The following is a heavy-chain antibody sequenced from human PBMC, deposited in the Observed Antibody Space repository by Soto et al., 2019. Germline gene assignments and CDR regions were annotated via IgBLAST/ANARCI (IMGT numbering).Heavy chain of an antibody. D-gene: IGHD2-21*01. V-gene: IGHV1-18*04. CDR1: GYTFTSYG. CDR2: ISAYNGNT. J-gene: IGHJ6*02. Sequence: ASVKVFCKASGYTFTSYGISWVRQAPGQGLEWMGWISAYNGNTNYAQKLQGRVTMTTDTSTSTAYMELRSLRSDDTAVYYCARVGLNHFDYYYYGMDVWGQGTTVTVSS. CDR3: ARVGLNHFDYYYYGMDV.